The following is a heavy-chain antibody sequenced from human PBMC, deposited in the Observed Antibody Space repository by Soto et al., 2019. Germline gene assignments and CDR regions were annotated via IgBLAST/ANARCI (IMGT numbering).Heavy chain of an antibody. CDR2: TGSGTGPG. V-gene: IGHV1-69*06. CDR3: ARRDSGGYYRYFDS. J-gene: IGHJ4*02. Sequence: QVQLVQSGAEVKKPGSSVKVSCKASGGTFSSNPISWVRQAPGQGLEWMGGTGSGTGPGNQAQKFQGRLTITADKSSSTAYMELSSLSSEDTAVYYCARRDSGGYYRYFDSWGQGTLVTVSS. CDR1: GGTFSSNP. D-gene: IGHD2-21*02.